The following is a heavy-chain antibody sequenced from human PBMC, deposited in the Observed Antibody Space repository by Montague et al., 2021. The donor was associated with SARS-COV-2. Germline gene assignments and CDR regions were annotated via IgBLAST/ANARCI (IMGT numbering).Heavy chain of an antibody. D-gene: IGHD3-22*01. CDR1: GGSISSYY. CDR3: ARDSHYYDSSGHFDY. Sequence: SETLSLTCTVSGGSISSYYWSWIRQPPGKGLEWIGYIYYSGSTNYNPSLKSRVPISVDTSKNQFSLKLSSVTAADTAVYYCARDSHYYDSSGHFDYWGQGTLVTVSS. V-gene: IGHV4-59*13. CDR2: IYYSGST. J-gene: IGHJ4*02.